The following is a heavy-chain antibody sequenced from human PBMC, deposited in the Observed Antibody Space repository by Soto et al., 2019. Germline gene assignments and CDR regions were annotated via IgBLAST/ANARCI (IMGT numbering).Heavy chain of an antibody. V-gene: IGHV3-23*01. CDR2: ITNSGDIT. J-gene: IGHJ4*02. CDR1: GFTFSSYA. D-gene: IGHD3-3*02. CDR3: AKGRIYFDY. Sequence: PGGSLRLSCAASGFTFSSYAMGWVRQAPGKGLEWVSVITNSGDITNYVDSVKGRFTISRDNSKNTLYLQMNSLRAEDTAVYYCAKGRIYFDYWGQGTLVTVSS.